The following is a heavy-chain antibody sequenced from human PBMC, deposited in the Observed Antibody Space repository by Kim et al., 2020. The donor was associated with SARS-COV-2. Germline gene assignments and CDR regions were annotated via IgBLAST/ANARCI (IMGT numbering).Heavy chain of an antibody. D-gene: IGHD2-21*02. CDR2: ISSSSSTI. V-gene: IGHV3-48*02. Sequence: GGSLRLSCAASGFTFSSYSMNWVRQAPGKGLEWVSYISSSSSTIYYADSVKGRFTISRDNAKNSLYLQMNSLRDEDTAVYYCAREGTFIGGNSSGDFDYWGQGTLVTVSS. CDR3: AREGTFIGGNSSGDFDY. CDR1: GFTFSSYS. J-gene: IGHJ4*02.